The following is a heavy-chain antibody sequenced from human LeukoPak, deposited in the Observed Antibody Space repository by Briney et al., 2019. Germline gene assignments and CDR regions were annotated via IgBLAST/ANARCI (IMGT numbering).Heavy chain of an antibody. CDR2: ISSSSSYI. V-gene: IGHV3-21*01. D-gene: IGHD1-1*01. CDR3: ARDPLAGTTIILFDY. J-gene: IGHJ4*02. CDR1: GFTFSSYS. Sequence: GGSLRLSCAASGFTFSSYSMNWVRQAPGKGLEWVSSISSSSSYIYYADSVKGRFTISRDNAKNSLYLQMNSLRAEDTAVYYCARDPLAGTTIILFDYWGQGSLVTVSS.